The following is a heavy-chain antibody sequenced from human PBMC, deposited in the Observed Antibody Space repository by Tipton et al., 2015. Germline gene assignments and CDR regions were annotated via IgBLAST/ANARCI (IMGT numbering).Heavy chain of an antibody. CDR2: IYHGGTT. V-gene: IGHV4-4*02. D-gene: IGHD3-10*01. Sequence: TLSLTCGVSGASISSSNWWSWVRQPPGKGLEWIGEIYHGGTTNYNPSLKSRVTMSLDRSNNQFSLSLTSVTAADTAVYYCARDFHGSGMVHDMDVWGQGTTVTVSS. CDR3: ARDFHGSGMVHDMDV. CDR1: GASISSSNW. J-gene: IGHJ6*02.